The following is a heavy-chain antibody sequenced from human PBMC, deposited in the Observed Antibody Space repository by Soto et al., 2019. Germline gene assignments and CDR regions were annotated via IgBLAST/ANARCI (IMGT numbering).Heavy chain of an antibody. CDR1: GDSGRSYD. V-gene: IGHV4-59*02. CDR3: AGIRLCHKVTDY. CDR2: IFYNGGT. Sequence: TVGGDSGRSYDWSCIVQSPGKGLQWIGDIFYNGGTAYKPSLKSRVTMSLDMSKKQFSLKLTSVTAAESAVYYCAGIRLCHKVTDYWGQGFLVTV. D-gene: IGHD3-10*01. J-gene: IGHJ4*02.